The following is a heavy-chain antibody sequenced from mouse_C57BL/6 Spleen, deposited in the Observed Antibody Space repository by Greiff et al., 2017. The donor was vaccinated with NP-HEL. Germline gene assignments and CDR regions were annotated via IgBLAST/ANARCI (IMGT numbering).Heavy chain of an antibody. CDR1: GYTFTSYW. CDR2: IDPSDSYT. CDR3: ARGDYALFDY. J-gene: IGHJ2*01. V-gene: IGHV1-69*01. D-gene: IGHD2-4*01. Sequence: QVQLKESGAELVMPGASVKLSCKASGYTFTSYWMHWVKQRPGQGLEWIGEIDPSDSYTNYNQKFKGKSTLTVDKSSSTAYMQLSSLTSEDSAVYYCARGDYALFDYWGQGTTLTVSS.